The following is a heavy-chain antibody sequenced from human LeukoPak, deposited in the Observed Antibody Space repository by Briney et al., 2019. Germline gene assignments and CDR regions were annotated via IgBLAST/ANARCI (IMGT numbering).Heavy chain of an antibody. CDR2: LSDSGDKT. Sequence: GGSLRLSCAASGFIFRSYAMTWVRQAPGKGLEWVSALSDSGDKTYYADSVKGRFTISRDNSKNTLYLQMNSLRAEDTAVYYCARVSYYGSGSYLGYWGQGTLVTVSS. CDR3: ARVSYYGSGSYLGY. CDR1: GFIFRSYA. V-gene: IGHV3-23*01. J-gene: IGHJ4*02. D-gene: IGHD3-10*01.